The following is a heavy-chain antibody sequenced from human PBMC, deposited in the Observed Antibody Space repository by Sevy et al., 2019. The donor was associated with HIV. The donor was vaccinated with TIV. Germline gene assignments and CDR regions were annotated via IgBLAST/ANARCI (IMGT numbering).Heavy chain of an antibody. CDR3: ASTRDYYDSSGYYFDY. V-gene: IGHV1-24*01. D-gene: IGHD3-22*01. CDR1: GYTLIELA. CDR2: FDPEDGKT. J-gene: IGHJ4*02. Sequence: ASVKVSCKVSGYTLIELAIHWVRQAPGKGLEWLVTFDPEDGKTSYAQNFQGRVTVTEDTSTDTTYMELSSLRSEDTAVYYCASTRDYYDSSGYYFDYWGQGTLVTVSS.